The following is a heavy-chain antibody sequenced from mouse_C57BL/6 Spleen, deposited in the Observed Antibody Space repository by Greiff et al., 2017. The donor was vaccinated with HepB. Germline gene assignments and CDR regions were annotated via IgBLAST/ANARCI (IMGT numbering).Heavy chain of an antibody. V-gene: IGHV1-53*01. J-gene: IGHJ1*03. CDR3: ARSAYYSNYVYWYCDV. CDR1: GYTFTSYW. CDR2: INPSNGGT. D-gene: IGHD2-5*01. Sequence: VQLQQSGTELVKPGASVKLSCKASGYTFTSYWMHWVKQRPGQGLEWIGNINPSNGGTNYNEKFKSKATLTVDKSSITAYMQLSSLTSEDSAVYYCARSAYYSNYVYWYCDVWGTGTTVTVAS.